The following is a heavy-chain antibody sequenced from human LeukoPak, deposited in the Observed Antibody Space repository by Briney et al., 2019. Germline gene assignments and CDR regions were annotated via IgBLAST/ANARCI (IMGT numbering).Heavy chain of an antibody. CDR1: GFAFSSYW. J-gene: IGHJ4*02. D-gene: IGHD3-10*01. Sequence: GGSLRLSCAASGFAFSSYWMYWVRHAPGKGLVWVSRIKSDGSSTRYADSVKGRFTISRDNAKNTLYLQMNSLRAEDTAVYYCAREGIRGVEIDYWGQGTLVTVSS. CDR3: AREGIRGVEIDY. CDR2: IKSDGSST. V-gene: IGHV3-74*01.